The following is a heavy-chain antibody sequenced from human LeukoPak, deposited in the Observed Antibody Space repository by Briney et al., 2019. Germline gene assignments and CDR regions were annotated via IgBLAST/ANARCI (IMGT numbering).Heavy chain of an antibody. CDR1: GYTFTSYG. J-gene: IGHJ4*02. Sequence: GASVKVSCKASGYTFTSYGISWVRQAPGQGLEWMGGIIPIFGTANYAQKFQGRVTITADESTSTAYMELSSLRSEDTAVYYCARGYTVIAYDYWGQGTLVTVSS. D-gene: IGHD1-1*01. CDR3: ARGYTVIAYDY. V-gene: IGHV1-69*13. CDR2: IIPIFGTA.